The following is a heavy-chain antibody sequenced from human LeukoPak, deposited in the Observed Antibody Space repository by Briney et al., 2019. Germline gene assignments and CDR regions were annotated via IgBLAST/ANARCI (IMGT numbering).Heavy chain of an antibody. D-gene: IGHD3-16*01. CDR3: AKASRYYPRPLYY. Sequence: GGSLRLSCAASGFTFSSYAMSGVRQAPGKGLEWVSAISGSGGSTYYADSVKGRFTISRDNSKNTLYLQMNSLRAEDTAVYYCAKASRYYPRPLYYWGQGTLVTVSS. J-gene: IGHJ4*02. CDR1: GFTFSSYA. CDR2: ISGSGGST. V-gene: IGHV3-23*01.